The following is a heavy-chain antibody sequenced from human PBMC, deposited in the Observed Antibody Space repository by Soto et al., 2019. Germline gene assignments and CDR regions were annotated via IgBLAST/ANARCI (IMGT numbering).Heavy chain of an antibody. Sequence: SETLSLTCTVSGGSISSDDYYWSWIRQAPGRGLEWIGYIHSSGSIYYNPSLKSRATMSIDTAGNQFSLKGSSVTVADTAVYYCARDLDGLHDDTSGPFPRPGWGQGTLVTVSS. D-gene: IGHD3-22*01. CDR2: IHSSGSI. CDR3: ARDLDGLHDDTSGPFPRPG. V-gene: IGHV4-30-4*01. J-gene: IGHJ1*01. CDR1: GGSISSDDYY.